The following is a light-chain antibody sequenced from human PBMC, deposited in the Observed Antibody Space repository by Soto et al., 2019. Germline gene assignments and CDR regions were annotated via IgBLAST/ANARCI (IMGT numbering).Light chain of an antibody. J-gene: IGKJ2*01. CDR2: DAS. Sequence: EIVMTQSPATLSVSPGDRGTLSCRASQSVSSHLAWYQQKPGQAPRLLIYDASTRATGIPVRFSGSGSGTEFTLTISSLQSEDVAVYYCQQYNKWPPFMYTFGQGTKLEIK. V-gene: IGKV3-15*01. CDR3: QQYNKWPPFMYT. CDR1: QSVSSH.